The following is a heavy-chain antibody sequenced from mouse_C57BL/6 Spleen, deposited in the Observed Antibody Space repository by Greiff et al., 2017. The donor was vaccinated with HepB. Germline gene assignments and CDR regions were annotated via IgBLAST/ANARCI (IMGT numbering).Heavy chain of an antibody. CDR3: ARDEGVITTTGIAY. D-gene: IGHD1-1*01. Sequence: QGQLQQSGPELVQPGDSVKISCKASGYAFSSSWMNWVKQRPGKGLEWIGRIYPGDGDTNYNGKFKGKATLTADKSSSTAYMQLSSLTSEDSAVYFCARDEGVITTTGIAYWGQGTLVTVSA. V-gene: IGHV1-82*01. CDR2: IYPGDGDT. CDR1: GYAFSSSW. J-gene: IGHJ3*01.